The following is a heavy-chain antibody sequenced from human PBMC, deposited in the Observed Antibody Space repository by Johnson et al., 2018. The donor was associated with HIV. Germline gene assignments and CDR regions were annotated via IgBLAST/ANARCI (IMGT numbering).Heavy chain of an antibody. J-gene: IGHJ3*02. Sequence: QMQLVESGGGVVQPGGSLRLSCAASGFTFSSYGMHWVRQAPAKGLEWVAFIRYAGSNKYYADSVKGRFTISRDNSKNTLYLQMNSLRAEDTAVYDCAKDRDYYGSGLIWGQGTMVTVSS. V-gene: IGHV3-30*02. D-gene: IGHD3-10*01. CDR1: GFTFSSYG. CDR3: AKDRDYYGSGLI. CDR2: IRYAGSNK.